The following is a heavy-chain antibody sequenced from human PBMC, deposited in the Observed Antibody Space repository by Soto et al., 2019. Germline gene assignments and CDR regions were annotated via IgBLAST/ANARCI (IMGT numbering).Heavy chain of an antibody. CDR2: IYYSGST. CDR3: ARVGGFGATTIDY. V-gene: IGHV4-30-4*01. D-gene: IGHD3-10*01. CDR1: GGSISSGDYY. Sequence: QVQLQESGPGLVKPSQTLSLTCTVSGGSISSGDYYWSWIRQPPGKGLEWIGYIYYSGSTYYNPSLKSRVTISVDTSKNQFALKLSSVTAADTAVYYCARVGGFGATTIDYWGQGTLVTVSS. J-gene: IGHJ4*02.